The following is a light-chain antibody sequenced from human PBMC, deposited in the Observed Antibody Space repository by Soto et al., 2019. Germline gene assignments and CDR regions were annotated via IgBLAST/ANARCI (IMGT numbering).Light chain of an antibody. J-gene: IGKJ1*01. CDR2: AAS. CDR1: QSISSY. CDR3: QQSYSTPRT. V-gene: IGKV1-39*01. Sequence: DIPLTQSPSSLSASVGDRVTITCRASQSISSYLNWYQQKPGKAPKLLIYAASSLQSGVPSRFSGSGSGTGFTLTISSLQPEDFATYYCQQSYSTPRTFGQGTKVDIK.